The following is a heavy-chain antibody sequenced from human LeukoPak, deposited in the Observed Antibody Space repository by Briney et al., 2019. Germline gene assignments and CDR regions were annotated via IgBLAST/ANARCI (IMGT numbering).Heavy chain of an antibody. D-gene: IGHD3-10*01. CDR2: IKHDGSEK. Sequence: GGSLRLSCAASGVTFSSYWMSCVRQAPGKGREGGANIKHDGSEKYDVDSVKGRFTISRDNARNSLYLQMNSLRVEDTAVYYCARNTYYYGSGSLDYWGQGTLVTVPS. V-gene: IGHV3-7*01. CDR3: ARNTYYYGSGSLDY. CDR1: GVTFSSYW. J-gene: IGHJ4*02.